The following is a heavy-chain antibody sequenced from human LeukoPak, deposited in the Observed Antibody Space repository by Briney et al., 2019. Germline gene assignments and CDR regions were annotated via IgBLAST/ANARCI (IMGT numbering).Heavy chain of an antibody. CDR1: GGSISSNY. Sequence: TSETLSLTCIVSGGSISSNYWSWIRQPPGKGLKWIGYVSYSGSTNYNPSLKSRVTISVDTSKNQFSLKLSSVTAADTAVYYCARQIPTPKTYYYDSSGYYYFDYWGQGTLVTVSS. D-gene: IGHD3-22*01. CDR3: ARQIPTPKTYYYDSSGYYYFDY. J-gene: IGHJ4*02. CDR2: VSYSGST. V-gene: IGHV4-59*01.